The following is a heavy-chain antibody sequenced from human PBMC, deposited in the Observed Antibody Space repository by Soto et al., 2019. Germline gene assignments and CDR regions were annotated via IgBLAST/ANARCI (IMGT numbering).Heavy chain of an antibody. J-gene: IGHJ4*02. Sequence: GGSLRLSCAASGLTFRSYWMHWVRQAPGKGLVWVSGINTSGGSTYYADSVKGRFTISRDNSKNTLYLQMNSLRAEDTAVYYCAKTITMITFGGVIVSEYYFDYWGQGTLVTVSS. V-gene: IGHV3-23*01. CDR1: GLTFRSYW. CDR3: AKTITMITFGGVIVSEYYFDY. D-gene: IGHD3-16*02. CDR2: INTSGGST.